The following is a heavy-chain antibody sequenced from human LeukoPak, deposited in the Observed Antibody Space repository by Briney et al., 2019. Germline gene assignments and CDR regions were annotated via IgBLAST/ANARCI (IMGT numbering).Heavy chain of an antibody. Sequence: SVKVSCKASGGTFSSYAISWVRQAPGQGLEWMGGIIPIFGTANYAQKFQGRVTITADKSTSTAYMELSSLRSEDTAVYYCARDVGYYYDSSRAGTDYWGQGTLVTVSS. D-gene: IGHD3-22*01. CDR2: IIPIFGTA. CDR3: ARDVGYYYDSSRAGTDY. V-gene: IGHV1-69*06. J-gene: IGHJ4*02. CDR1: GGTFSSYA.